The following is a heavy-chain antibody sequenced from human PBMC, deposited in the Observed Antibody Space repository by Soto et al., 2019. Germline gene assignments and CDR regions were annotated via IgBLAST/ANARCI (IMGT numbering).Heavy chain of an antibody. J-gene: IGHJ4*02. CDR2: ISGSGGST. Sequence: PGGSLRLSCAASGFTFSSYAMSWVRQAPGKGLEWVSAISGSGGSTYYADSVKGRFTISRDNSKNTLYLQMNSLRAEDTAVYYCASHMPGDYYDSSGYYPSYFDYWGQGTLVTVSS. V-gene: IGHV3-23*01. CDR1: GFTFSSYA. D-gene: IGHD3-22*01. CDR3: ASHMPGDYYDSSGYYPSYFDY.